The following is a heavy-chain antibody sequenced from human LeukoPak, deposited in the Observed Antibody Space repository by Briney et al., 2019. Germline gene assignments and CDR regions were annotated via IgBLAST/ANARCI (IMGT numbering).Heavy chain of an antibody. Sequence: PGGSLRLSCAASGFTFDDYAMHWVRQAPGKGLEGVSGISWNSGSIGYADSVRGRFTISRDNAKNSLYLQMNSLRAEDTALYYCAKGLYYYGSGSKNVFDYWGQGTLVTVSS. D-gene: IGHD3-10*01. CDR3: AKGLYYYGSGSKNVFDY. CDR2: ISWNSGSI. J-gene: IGHJ4*02. V-gene: IGHV3-9*01. CDR1: GFTFDDYA.